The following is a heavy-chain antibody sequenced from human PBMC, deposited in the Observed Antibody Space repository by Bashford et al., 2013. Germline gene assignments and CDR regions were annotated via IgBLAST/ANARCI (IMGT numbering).Heavy chain of an antibody. V-gene: IGHV1-2*02. D-gene: IGHD3-22*01. CDR2: INPNSGGT. CDR3: ARGEKXSGHYSYIKY. J-gene: IGHJ4*02. Sequence: WVRQAPGQGLEWMGWINPNSGGTKLCTERFTRAGSPVTRDTSINTAYMDLSRLRSDDTAIYYCARGEKXSGHYSYIKYWGQGTLVTVSS.